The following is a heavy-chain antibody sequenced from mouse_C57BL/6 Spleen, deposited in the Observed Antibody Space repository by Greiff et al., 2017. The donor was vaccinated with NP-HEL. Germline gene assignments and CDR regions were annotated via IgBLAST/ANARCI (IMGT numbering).Heavy chain of an antibody. V-gene: IGHV1-7*01. CDR1: GYTFTSYW. CDR3: ARTYDYDDGNFDY. J-gene: IGHJ2*01. D-gene: IGHD2-4*01. Sequence: QVQLKQSGAELAKPGASVKLSCKASGYTFTSYWMHWVKQRPGQGLEWIGYINPSSGYTKYNQKFKDKATLTADKSSSTAYMQLSSLTYEDSAVYYCARTYDYDDGNFDYWGQGTTLTVSS. CDR2: INPSSGYT.